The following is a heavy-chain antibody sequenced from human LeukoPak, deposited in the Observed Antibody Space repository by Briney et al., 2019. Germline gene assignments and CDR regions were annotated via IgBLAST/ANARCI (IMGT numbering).Heavy chain of an antibody. CDR2: ISGSGGST. CDR3: ARSLEMATKVAFDI. Sequence: PGGSLRLSCAASGFTFSSYAMNWVRQAPGKGLEWVSAISGSGGSTYYADSVKGRFTLSRDNSRNTLYLQMNSLRAEDTAVYYCARSLEMATKVAFDIWGQGTMVTVSS. V-gene: IGHV3-23*01. D-gene: IGHD5-24*01. CDR1: GFTFSSYA. J-gene: IGHJ3*02.